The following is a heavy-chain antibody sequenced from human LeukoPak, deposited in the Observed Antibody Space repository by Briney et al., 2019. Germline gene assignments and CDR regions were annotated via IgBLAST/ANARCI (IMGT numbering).Heavy chain of an antibody. CDR1: GFSFSNHE. D-gene: IGHD4-23*01. V-gene: IGHV3-48*03. CDR3: ARPYGGQGY. J-gene: IGHJ4*02. CDR2: ISSSGGAI. Sequence: GGSLRLSCAASGFSFSNHEMNWVRQAPGKGPEWVSYISSSGGAIYYADSVKGRFTISRDNARNSLYLQMNSLRAEDTAAYYCARPYGGQGYWGQGTLVTVSS.